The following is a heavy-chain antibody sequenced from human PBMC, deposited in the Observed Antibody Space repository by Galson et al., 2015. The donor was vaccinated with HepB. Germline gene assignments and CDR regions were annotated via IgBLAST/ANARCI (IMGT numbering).Heavy chain of an antibody. CDR2: INHSGST. CDR1: GGSFSGYY. V-gene: IGHV4-34*01. J-gene: IGHJ4*02. CDR3: ARGPALPAALWVSD. Sequence: ETLSLTCAVYGGSFSGYYWSWIRQPPGKGLEWIGEINHSGSTNYNPSLKSRVTISVDTSKNQFSLKLSSVTAADTAVYYCARGPALPAALWVSDWGQGTLVTVSS. D-gene: IGHD2-2*01.